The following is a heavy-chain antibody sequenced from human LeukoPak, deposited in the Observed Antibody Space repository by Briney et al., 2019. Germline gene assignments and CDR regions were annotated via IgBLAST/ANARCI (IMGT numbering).Heavy chain of an antibody. CDR2: IYYSGST. J-gene: IGHJ4*02. D-gene: IGHD3-10*01. V-gene: IGHV4-59*12. CDR1: GGSISSYY. Sequence: PSETLSLTCTVSGGSISSYYWSWIRQPPGKGLEWIGYIYYSGSTYYNPSLKCRVTISVDTSKNQFSLKLSSVTAADTAVYYCARIPRTVRGVISLDYWGQGTLVTVSS. CDR3: ARIPRTVRGVISLDY.